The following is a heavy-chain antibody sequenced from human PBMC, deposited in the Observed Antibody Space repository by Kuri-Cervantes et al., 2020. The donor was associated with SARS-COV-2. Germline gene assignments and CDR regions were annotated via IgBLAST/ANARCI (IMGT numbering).Heavy chain of an antibody. J-gene: IGHJ3*02. D-gene: IGHD2-2*02. CDR2: ISGSGGST. V-gene: IGHV3-23*01. Sequence: GGSLRLSCAASGFTFSDHYMSWVRQAPGKGLEWVSAISGSGGSTYYADSVKGRFTISRDNSKNTLYLQMNSLRAEDTAVYYCAKNRGDCSSTSCYIGSAFDIWGQGTMVTVSS. CDR3: AKNRGDCSSTSCYIGSAFDI. CDR1: GFTFSDHY.